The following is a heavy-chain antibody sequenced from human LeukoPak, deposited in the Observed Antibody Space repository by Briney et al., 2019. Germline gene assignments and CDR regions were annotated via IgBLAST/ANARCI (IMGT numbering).Heavy chain of an antibody. CDR3: ARGVIVVVTAIRGPTDY. Sequence: ASVKVSCKASGYTFTSYYMHWVRQAPGQGLEWMGIINPSGGSTSYAQKFQGRVTMTRATSTSTVYMELSSLRSEDTAVYYCARGVIVVVTAIRGPTDYWGQGTLVTVSS. CDR2: INPSGGST. CDR1: GYTFTSYY. V-gene: IGHV1-46*01. D-gene: IGHD2-21*02. J-gene: IGHJ4*02.